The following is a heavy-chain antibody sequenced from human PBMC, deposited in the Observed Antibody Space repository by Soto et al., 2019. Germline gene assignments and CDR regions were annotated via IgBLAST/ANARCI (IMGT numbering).Heavy chain of an antibody. CDR1: GFTFSSYA. J-gene: IGHJ6*02. V-gene: IGHV3-30-3*01. Sequence: GGSLRLSCAASGFTFSSYAMHWVRQAPGKGLEWVAVISYDGSNKYYADSVKGRFTISRGNAKNTLYLQMNSLRAEDTAVYYCARDLVPFWSGYLRYYYYGMDVWGQGTTVTVSS. D-gene: IGHD3-3*01. CDR2: ISYDGSNK. CDR3: ARDLVPFWSGYLRYYYYGMDV.